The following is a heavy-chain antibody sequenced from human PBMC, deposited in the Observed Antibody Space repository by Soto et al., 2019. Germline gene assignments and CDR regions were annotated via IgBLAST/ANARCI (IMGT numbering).Heavy chain of an antibody. D-gene: IGHD6-13*01. Sequence: SGPTLVNPTETLTLTCTVSGFSLSNARMGVSWIRQPPGKALEWLAHIFSNDEKSYSTSLKSRLTISKDTSKSQVVLTMTKMDPVDTATYYCARALRPIAAAGYYYSYYMDVWGKGTTVTVSS. CDR1: GFSLSNARMG. CDR3: ARALRPIAAAGYYYSYYMDV. V-gene: IGHV2-26*01. J-gene: IGHJ6*03. CDR2: IFSNDEK.